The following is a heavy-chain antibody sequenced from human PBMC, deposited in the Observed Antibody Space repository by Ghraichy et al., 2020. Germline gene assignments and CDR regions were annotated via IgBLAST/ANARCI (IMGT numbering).Heavy chain of an antibody. J-gene: IGHJ4*02. Sequence: GESLRLSCAASGFTFSSYAMSWVRQAPGKGLEWVSAISGSGGSTYYADSVKGRFTISRDNSKNTLYLQMNSLRAEDTAVYYCAKDRGSIRLPDYWGQGTLVTVSS. CDR2: ISGSGGST. D-gene: IGHD6-6*01. CDR3: AKDRGSIRLPDY. V-gene: IGHV3-23*01. CDR1: GFTFSSYA.